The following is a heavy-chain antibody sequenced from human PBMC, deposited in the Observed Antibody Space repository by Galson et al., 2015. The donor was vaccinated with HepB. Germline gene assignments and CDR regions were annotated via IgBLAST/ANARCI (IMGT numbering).Heavy chain of an antibody. J-gene: IGHJ3*02. V-gene: IGHV3-30*18. D-gene: IGHD4-17*01. Sequence: SLRLSCAASGFTFSSYGMHWVRQAPGKGLEWVAVISYDGSNKYYADSVKGRFTISRDNSKNTLYLQMNSLRAEDTAVYYCAKGGYGDYDAFDIWGQGTMVTVSS. CDR3: AKGGYGDYDAFDI. CDR2: ISYDGSNK. CDR1: GFTFSSYG.